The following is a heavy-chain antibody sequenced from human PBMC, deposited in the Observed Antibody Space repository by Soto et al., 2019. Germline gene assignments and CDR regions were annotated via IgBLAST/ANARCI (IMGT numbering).Heavy chain of an antibody. CDR2: INAGNGNT. J-gene: IGHJ6*02. CDR3: ARGWDYDFWSGYRHYYGMAV. CDR1: GYTFTSYA. D-gene: IGHD3-3*01. Sequence: GASVKRACKASGYTFTSYAMHWVRQAPGQRLEWMGWINAGNGNTKYSQKFQGRVTITRDTSASTAYMELSSLRSEDTAVYYCARGWDYDFWSGYRHYYGMAVCGQRSTVTVSS. V-gene: IGHV1-3*01.